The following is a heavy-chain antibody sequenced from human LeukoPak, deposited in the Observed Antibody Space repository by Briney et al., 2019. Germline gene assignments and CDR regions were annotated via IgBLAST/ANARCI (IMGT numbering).Heavy chain of an antibody. V-gene: IGHV3-23*01. CDR1: GFTFSSYS. D-gene: IGHD3-22*01. Sequence: GGSLRLSCAASGFTFSSYSMNWVRQAPGKGLEWVSGISGSGGSTYYADSVKGRFTISRDNSKNALYLQMNSLRVEDTAVYYCARAMMVVANLWGVFDYWGQGTLVTVSS. J-gene: IGHJ4*02. CDR3: ARAMMVVANLWGVFDY. CDR2: ISGSGGST.